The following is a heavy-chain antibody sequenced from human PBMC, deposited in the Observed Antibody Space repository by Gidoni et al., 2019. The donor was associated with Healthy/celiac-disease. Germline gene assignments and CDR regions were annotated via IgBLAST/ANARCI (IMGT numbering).Heavy chain of an antibody. V-gene: IGHV3-21*01. CDR2: ISSSSSYI. Sequence: EVQLVESGGGLVKPGGSLRLSCAASGFTFSSYSMNWVRQAPGTGLEWVSSISSSSSYIYYADSVKGRFTISRDNAKNSLYLQMNSLRAEDTAVYYCARDLEVDFWSGYPNYYYYYGMDVWGQGTTVTVSS. D-gene: IGHD3-3*01. CDR1: GFTFSSYS. J-gene: IGHJ6*02. CDR3: ARDLEVDFWSGYPNYYYYYGMDV.